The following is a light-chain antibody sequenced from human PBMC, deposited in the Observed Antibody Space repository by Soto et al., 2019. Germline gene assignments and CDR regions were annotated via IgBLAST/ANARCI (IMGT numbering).Light chain of an antibody. CDR3: QQRPFPLT. V-gene: IGKV3-11*01. CDR2: DPS. Sequence: EIVLTQSPATLSLSPGERATLSCRASQSVSAYLAWYQQKPGKPPRLLIHDPSNRATGIPARFSGSGSGKNFTLTISSLEPEDYAVYYCQQRPFPLTFGGGNKVEIK. CDR1: QSVSAY. J-gene: IGKJ4*01.